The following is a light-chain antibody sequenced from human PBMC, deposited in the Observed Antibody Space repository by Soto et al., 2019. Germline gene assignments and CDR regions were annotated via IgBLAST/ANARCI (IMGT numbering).Light chain of an antibody. Sequence: ESVLTQSPGTLSLSPGERATLSCRASQSVNINYLGWYQQKPGQAPRLLIYGASSRATGIPDRFSGSGSGTDFTLTISRLEPEDFAVYCCHQYGSSSLTFGGGTKVEIK. CDR1: QSVNINY. V-gene: IGKV3-20*01. CDR2: GAS. J-gene: IGKJ4*01. CDR3: HQYGSSSLT.